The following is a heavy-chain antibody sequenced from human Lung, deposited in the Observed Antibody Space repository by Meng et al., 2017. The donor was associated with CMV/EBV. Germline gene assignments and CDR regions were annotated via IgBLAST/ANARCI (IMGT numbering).Heavy chain of an antibody. CDR3: ARGFLHTGTRRYFDY. CDR2: ISAYNGNT. D-gene: IGHD2-2*01. V-gene: IGHV1-18*01. J-gene: IGHJ4*02. Sequence: SGYTFTSYGISWVRQAPGQGLEWMGWISAYNGNTNYAQKLQGRVTMTTDTSTSTAYMELRSLRSDDTAVYYCARGFLHTGTRRYFDYWGQGTLVTVSS. CDR1: GYTFTSYG.